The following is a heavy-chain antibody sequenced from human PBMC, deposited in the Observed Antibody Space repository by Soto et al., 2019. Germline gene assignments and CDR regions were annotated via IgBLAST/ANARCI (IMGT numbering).Heavy chain of an antibody. D-gene: IGHD6-19*01. V-gene: IGHV3-30-3*01. CDR2: ISYDGSNK. Sequence: QVQLVESGGGVVQPGRSLRLSCAASGFTFSSYAMQWVRQAPGKGLEWVAVISYDGSNKYYADSVKGRFTISRDNSKNTLYLQMNSLRAEDTAVYYCARDKSPYSSGWHNRHFDYWGQGTLVIVSS. CDR1: GFTFSSYA. J-gene: IGHJ4*02. CDR3: ARDKSPYSSGWHNRHFDY.